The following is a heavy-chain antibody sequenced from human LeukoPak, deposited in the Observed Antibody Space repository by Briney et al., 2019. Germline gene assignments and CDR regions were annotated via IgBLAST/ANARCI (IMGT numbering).Heavy chain of an antibody. J-gene: IGHJ4*02. CDR3: TRESGSYHGNDY. Sequence: PAASVNVSCKASGYTFTGYYMHWVRQAPGQGLEWMGRINPNNGATNYARKLQGRVTITGDTSISTAYMELSSLRSDDTAVYYCTRESGSYHGNDYWGQGTLVTVSS. D-gene: IGHD1-26*01. CDR2: INPNNGAT. V-gene: IGHV1-2*06. CDR1: GYTFTGYY.